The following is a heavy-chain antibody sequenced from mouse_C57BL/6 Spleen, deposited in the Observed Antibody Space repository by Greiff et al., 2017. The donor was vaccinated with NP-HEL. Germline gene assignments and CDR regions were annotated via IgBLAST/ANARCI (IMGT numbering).Heavy chain of an antibody. D-gene: IGHD2-2*01. Sequence: QVQLQQSGAELVKPGASVKMSCKASGYTFTSYWITWVKQRPGQGLEWIGDIYPGSGSTNYNEKFKSKATLTVDTSSSTAYMQLSSLTSEDSAVYYCARSTGYNYAMDYWGQGTSVTVSS. V-gene: IGHV1-55*01. CDR1: GYTFTSYW. CDR2: IYPGSGST. CDR3: ARSTGYNYAMDY. J-gene: IGHJ4*01.